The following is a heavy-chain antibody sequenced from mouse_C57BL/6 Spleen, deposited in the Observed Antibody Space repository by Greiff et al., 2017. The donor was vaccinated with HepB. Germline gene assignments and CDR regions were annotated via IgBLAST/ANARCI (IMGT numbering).Heavy chain of an antibody. CDR1: GYTFTSYW. J-gene: IGHJ3*01. Sequence: QVQLQQPGAELVKPGASVKLSCKASGYTFTSYWMQWVKQRPGQGLEWIGEIDPSDSYTNYNQKFKGKATLTVDTSSSTAYMQLSSLTSEDSAVYYCARSIYYDYGWLAYWGQGTLVTVSA. CDR2: IDPSDSYT. CDR3: ARSIYYDYGWLAY. D-gene: IGHD2-4*01. V-gene: IGHV1-50*01.